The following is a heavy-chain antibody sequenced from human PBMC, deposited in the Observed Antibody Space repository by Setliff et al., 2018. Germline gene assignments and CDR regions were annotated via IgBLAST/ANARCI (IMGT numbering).Heavy chain of an antibody. J-gene: IGHJ4*02. D-gene: IGHD1-26*01. CDR2: ISGSGDDT. CDR1: GFAFRTCA. Sequence: GGSLRLSCEASGFAFRTCAMSWVRQAPGKGLEWVSCISGSGDDTYYADSVKGRFTISRDDSKNTLYLQMNSLRVDDTAVYYCAKDLPFSGSFRGFFDHWGQGTLVTVSS. CDR3: AKDLPFSGSFRGFFDH. V-gene: IGHV3-23*01.